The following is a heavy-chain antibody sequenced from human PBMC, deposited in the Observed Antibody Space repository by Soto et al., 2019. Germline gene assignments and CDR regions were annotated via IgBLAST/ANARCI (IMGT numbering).Heavy chain of an antibody. D-gene: IGHD3-3*01. Sequence: ASVKVSCKASGYTFTSYDINWVRQATGQGLEWMGWMNPNSGNTGYAQKFQGRVTMTRNTSISTAYMELSSLRSEDTAVYYCARGRAPYYDFWSGYYYYYYYMDVWGKGTTVTVSS. CDR3: ARGRAPYYDFWSGYYYYYYYMDV. CDR2: MNPNSGNT. CDR1: GYTFTSYD. V-gene: IGHV1-8*01. J-gene: IGHJ6*03.